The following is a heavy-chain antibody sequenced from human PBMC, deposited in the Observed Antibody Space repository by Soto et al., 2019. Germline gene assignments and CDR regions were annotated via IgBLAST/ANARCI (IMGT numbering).Heavy chain of an antibody. J-gene: IGHJ4*02. CDR1: GFTFSTYA. V-gene: IGHV3-23*01. CDR2: LSGSGGST. Sequence: GGSLRLSCAASGFTFSTYAMSWVRQAPGKGLEWVSLLSGSGGSTYYADSVKGRFTIPRDNSKNTLYLQMNSLRAEDTAVYFCAKANPRQLWTPYYFDYWGQGTLVTVSS. D-gene: IGHD5-18*01. CDR3: AKANPRQLWTPYYFDY.